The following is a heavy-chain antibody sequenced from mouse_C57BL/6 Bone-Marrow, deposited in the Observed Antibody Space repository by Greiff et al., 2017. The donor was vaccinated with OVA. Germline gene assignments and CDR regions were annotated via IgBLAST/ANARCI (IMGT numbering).Heavy chain of an antibody. Sequence: EVKLQQSGPGLVKPSQSLSLTCSVTGYSITSGYYWNWIRQFPGNKLEWMGYISYDGSNNYNPSLKNRISITRDTSKNQFFLKLNSVTTEDTATYYCARDDGSSSAWFAYWGQGTLVTVSA. V-gene: IGHV3-6*01. CDR3: ARDDGSSSAWFAY. CDR1: GYSITSGYY. D-gene: IGHD1-1*01. J-gene: IGHJ3*01. CDR2: ISYDGSN.